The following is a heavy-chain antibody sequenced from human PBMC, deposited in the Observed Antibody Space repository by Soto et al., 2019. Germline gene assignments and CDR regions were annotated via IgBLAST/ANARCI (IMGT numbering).Heavy chain of an antibody. D-gene: IGHD6-19*01. V-gene: IGHV4-39*07. J-gene: IGHJ4*02. CDR3: ATGVAVAGDY. CDR2: IYYSGST. CDR1: GGSISSSSYY. Sequence: SETLSLTCTVSGGSISSSSYYWGWIRQPPGKGLEWIGSIYYSGSTYYNPSLKSRVTISVDTSKNQFSLKLSSVTAADTAVYYCATGVAVAGDYWGQGTLVTVSS.